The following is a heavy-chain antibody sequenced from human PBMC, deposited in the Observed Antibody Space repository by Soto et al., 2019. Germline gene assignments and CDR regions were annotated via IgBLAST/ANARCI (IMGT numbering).Heavy chain of an antibody. V-gene: IGHV3-23*01. CDR2: FSAGGRA. D-gene: IGHD4-17*01. CDR3: AKESMPEHYGDTLFDY. CDR1: GFSFNNYA. Sequence: EVQLLESGGALVQPGGPLRLSCAASGFSFNNYALSWFRQAPGKGLEWFSTFSAGGRAYYADTVKGRFTIARDSSQNTVHLQINILRPEDTAIYYCAKESMPEHYGDTLFDYWGQGTRVTVSS. J-gene: IGHJ4*02.